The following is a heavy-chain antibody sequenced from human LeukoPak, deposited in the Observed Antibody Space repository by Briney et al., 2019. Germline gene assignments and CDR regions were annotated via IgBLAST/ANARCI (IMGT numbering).Heavy chain of an antibody. J-gene: IGHJ4*02. D-gene: IGHD6-6*01. CDR1: GGSISSYY. Sequence: SETLSLTCTVSGGSISSYYWSWIRQPPGKGLEWIGYIYYSGSTNYNPSLKSRVTISVDTSKNQFSLKLSSVTAADPAVYYCARSAIAARLWFDYWGQGTLVTVSS. CDR2: IYYSGST. CDR3: ARSAIAARLWFDY. V-gene: IGHV4-59*01.